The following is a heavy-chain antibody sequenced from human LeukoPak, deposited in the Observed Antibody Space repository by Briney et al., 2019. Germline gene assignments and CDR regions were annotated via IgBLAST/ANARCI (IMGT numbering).Heavy chain of an antibody. Sequence: SETLSLTCAVSGDSISSGGYSWSWVRQTPGKGLEWIAYIHDSGSTYNNPSLKTRLSISIATSKNQFSLKLNSVSAADTAVYYCARVVAAAGNNWFDPWGQGTLVTVSS. V-gene: IGHV4-30-4*07. CDR1: GDSISSGGYS. CDR2: IHDSGST. J-gene: IGHJ5*02. CDR3: ARVVAAAGNNWFDP. D-gene: IGHD6-13*01.